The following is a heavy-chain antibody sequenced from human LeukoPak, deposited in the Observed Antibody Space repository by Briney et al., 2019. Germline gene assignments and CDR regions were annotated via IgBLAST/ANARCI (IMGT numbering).Heavy chain of an antibody. D-gene: IGHD3-10*01. CDR2: IYYSGST. V-gene: IGHV4-59*08. Sequence: PSETLSLTCTVSGGSISTYYWSWTRQPPGKGLEWIGYIYYSGSTKYNPSLKSRVTISVDTSKNQLSLKLSSVTAADTAVYYCARHGVGRGGDFDYWGQGTLVTVSS. CDR3: ARHGVGRGGDFDY. CDR1: GGSISTYY. J-gene: IGHJ4*02.